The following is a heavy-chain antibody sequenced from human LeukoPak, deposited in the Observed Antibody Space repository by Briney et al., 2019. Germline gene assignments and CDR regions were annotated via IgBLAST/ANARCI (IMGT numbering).Heavy chain of an antibody. D-gene: IGHD3-22*01. J-gene: IGHJ6*02. CDR1: GGPISSHS. CDR2: IYYSGSI. Sequence: SETLSLTCTVSGGPISSHSWSWIRQPPGKGLEWIGNIYYSGSIKYNPSLKSRVTTPVDTSKNQFSLKLSSVTAAGTAVYYCARDQNYDSSGSFGMDVWGQGTTVTVSS. CDR3: ARDQNYDSSGSFGMDV. V-gene: IGHV4-59*11.